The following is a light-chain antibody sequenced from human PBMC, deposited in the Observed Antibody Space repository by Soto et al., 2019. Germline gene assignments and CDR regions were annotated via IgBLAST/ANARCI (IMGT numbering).Light chain of an antibody. J-gene: IGLJ2*01. V-gene: IGLV1-51*01. CDR3: GTWDSSLSAGK. Sequence: QLVLTQPPSVSAAPGQKVTISCSGSSSNIGNNYVSWYQQLPGTAPKLLIYDNNKRPSGIPDRFSGSKSGTSATLGITGLQTGDEADYYCGTWDSSLSAGKFGGGTKLTVL. CDR2: DNN. CDR1: SSNIGNNY.